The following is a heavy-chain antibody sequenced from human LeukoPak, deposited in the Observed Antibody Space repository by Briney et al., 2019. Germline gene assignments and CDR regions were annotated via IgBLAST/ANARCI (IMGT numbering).Heavy chain of an antibody. D-gene: IGHD6-13*01. CDR3: AKGYSIATAPRYFDY. CDR2: ISGSGGST. CDR1: GFTFSSYA. J-gene: IGHJ4*02. Sequence: GGSLRLSCAASGFTFSSYAMSWVRQAPGKGLEWVSAISGSGGSTYYADSVKGRFTISRDNSKNTLYLQMNSLRAEDTAVYYCAKGYSIATAPRYFDYWGQGTLVTVSS. V-gene: IGHV3-23*01.